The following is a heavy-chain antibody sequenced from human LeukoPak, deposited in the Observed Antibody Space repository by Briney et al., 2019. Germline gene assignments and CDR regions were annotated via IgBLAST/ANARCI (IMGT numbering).Heavy chain of an antibody. CDR1: GYTFTDYF. J-gene: IGHJ4*02. Sequence: ASVKVSCKASGYTFTDYFMHWVRQAPGQGLEWMGWINPNSGGTHYAQKFQGRVTMTRDTSISTAYMELSRLRSDDTAVYYCARDPGYSSPRGDYWGQGTLVTVTS. V-gene: IGHV1-2*02. CDR3: ARDPGYSSPRGDY. D-gene: IGHD5-18*01. CDR2: INPNSGGT.